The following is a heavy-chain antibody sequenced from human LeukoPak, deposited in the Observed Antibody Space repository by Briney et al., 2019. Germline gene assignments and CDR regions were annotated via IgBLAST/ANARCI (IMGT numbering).Heavy chain of an antibody. CDR3: ARGYCSSTSCYTPGTCFDY. V-gene: IGHV4-39*01. J-gene: IGHJ4*02. Sequence: PSETLSLTCTVSGGSISSSSYYWGWIRQPPGKGLEWIGSIYYSGSTYYNPSLKSRVTISVDTSKNQFSLKLSSVTAADTAVYYCARGYCSSTSCYTPGTCFDYWGQGTLVTVSS. CDR1: GGSISSSSYY. D-gene: IGHD2-2*02. CDR2: IYYSGST.